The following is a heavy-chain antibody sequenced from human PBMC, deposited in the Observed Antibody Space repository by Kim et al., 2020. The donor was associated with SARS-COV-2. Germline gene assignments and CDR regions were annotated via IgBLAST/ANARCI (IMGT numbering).Heavy chain of an antibody. V-gene: IGHV3-15*01. CDR3: TTDYERIGGLCDGETCYPASL. CDR1: GFTFTKVW. J-gene: IGHJ4*01. D-gene: IGHD2-21*01. CDR2: IRSKVDGGTA. Sequence: GGSLRLSCAASGFTFTKVWLSWVRQAPGKGLEWVGRIRSKVDGGTADYAAPVKGRFTISRDDSKNTLYLQMNGLRAEDTAFYHCTTDYERIGGLCDGETCYPASLWGHGTLVTVSS.